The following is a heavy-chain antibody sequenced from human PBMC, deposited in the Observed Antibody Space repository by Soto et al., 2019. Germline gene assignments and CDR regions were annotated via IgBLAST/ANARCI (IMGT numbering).Heavy chain of an antibody. CDR3: AAAAGIGYYYYYGMDV. V-gene: IGHV1-58*01. CDR2: IVVGSGNT. Sequence: SVKVSCKASGFTFTSSAVQWVRQARGHRLEWIGWIVVGSGNTNYAQKFQERVTITRDMSTSTAYMELSSLRSEDTAVYYCAAAAGIGYYYYYGMDVWGQGTTVTVSS. D-gene: IGHD6-13*01. J-gene: IGHJ6*02. CDR1: GFTFTSSA.